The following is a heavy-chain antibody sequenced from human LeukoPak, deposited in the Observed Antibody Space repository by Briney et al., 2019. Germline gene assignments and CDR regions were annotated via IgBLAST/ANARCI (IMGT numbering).Heavy chain of an antibody. CDR2: VFHSGTT. J-gene: IGHJ3*02. D-gene: IGHD5-24*01. CDR1: GDSLTRHF. CDR3: ARRMATVTDTFDI. Sequence: SETLSLTCNVSGDSLTRHFWSWIRQTPGKGLEWIGYVFHSGTTNYCPSLKSRVTISLDTSKKQFYLRLASVTAADTAVYYCARRMATVTDTFDIWGRGTMVSVSS. V-gene: IGHV4-59*08.